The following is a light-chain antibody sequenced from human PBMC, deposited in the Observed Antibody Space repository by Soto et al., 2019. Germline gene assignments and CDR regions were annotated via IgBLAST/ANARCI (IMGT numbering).Light chain of an antibody. CDR1: SSDVGAYNY. CDR3: SSFTRSNSYV. V-gene: IGLV2-14*03. J-gene: IGLJ1*01. Sequence: QSVLTQPASVSGSPGQSITICCTGTSSDVGAYNYVSWYQQHPGKVPKLMIYDVSDRPSGVSNRFSGSKSGNTASLTISGLQAEDEADYYCSSFTRSNSYVFGTGTKVTVL. CDR2: DVS.